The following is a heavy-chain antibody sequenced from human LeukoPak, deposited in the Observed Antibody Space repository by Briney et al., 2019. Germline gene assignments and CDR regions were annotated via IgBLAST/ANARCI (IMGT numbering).Heavy chain of an antibody. J-gene: IGHJ3*02. Sequence: GGSLRLSCAASGFTFSAYEMNWVRQAPGKGLEWVSYISGTGTTIYYADSVKGRFTISRDNAKNSLYLQMNSLRVEDTAVYYCANLGQGITILGVVSTEAFNIWGQGTMVTVSS. D-gene: IGHD3-3*01. CDR1: GFTFSAYE. CDR2: ISGTGTTI. V-gene: IGHV3-48*03. CDR3: ANLGQGITILGVVSTEAFNI.